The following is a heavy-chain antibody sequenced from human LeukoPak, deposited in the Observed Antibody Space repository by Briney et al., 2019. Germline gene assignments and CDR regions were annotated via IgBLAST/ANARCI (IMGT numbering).Heavy chain of an antibody. CDR1: GGSIRSGDYY. V-gene: IGHV4-31*03. CDR3: ARVLYGDNALYYFDY. Sequence: PQTLSLTCTVSGGSIRSGDYYWSWVRQHPGKGLEWMGYIYHSGSTDYNPSLKSRVTVSLDTSKNQFSLKLTSVTAADTAVYYCARVLYGDNALYYFDYWGQGILVTVSS. D-gene: IGHD4-17*01. CDR2: IYHSGST. J-gene: IGHJ4*02.